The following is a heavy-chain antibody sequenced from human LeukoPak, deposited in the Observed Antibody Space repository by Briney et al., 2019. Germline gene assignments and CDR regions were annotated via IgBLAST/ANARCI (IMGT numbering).Heavy chain of an antibody. CDR3: ARRDGSSWEFDY. J-gene: IGHJ4*02. V-gene: IGHV3-7*01. CDR2: IKQDGSEK. CDR1: GFTFSRNN. D-gene: IGHD6-13*01. Sequence: PGGSLRLSCAASGFTFSRNNVNWIRQAPGKGLEWVANIKQDGSEKYYVDSVKGRFTISRDNAKNSLYLQMNSLRAEDTAVYYCARRDGSSWEFDYWGQGTLVTVSS.